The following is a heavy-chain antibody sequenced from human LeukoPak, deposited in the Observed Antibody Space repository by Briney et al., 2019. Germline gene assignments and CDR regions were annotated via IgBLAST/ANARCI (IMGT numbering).Heavy chain of an antibody. D-gene: IGHD3-22*01. CDR2: INHSGST. CDR1: GGSFSGYY. V-gene: IGHV4-34*01. J-gene: IGHJ4*02. Sequence: PSETLSLTCAVYGGSFSGYYWSWIRQPSGKGLEWIGEINHSGSTNYNPSLKSRVTISVDTSKNQFSLKLSSVTAADTAVYYCARGRYYYDPWGQGTLVTVSS. CDR3: ARGRYYYDP.